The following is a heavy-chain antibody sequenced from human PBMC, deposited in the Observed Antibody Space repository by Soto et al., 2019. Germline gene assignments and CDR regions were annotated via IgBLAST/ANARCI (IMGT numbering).Heavy chain of an antibody. CDR2: IYYSGRS. Sequence: SETLSLTXTVSGGSITSSSYYWGWIRQPPGKGLEWIGGIYYSGRSYYNPSLKSRVTMSVDTSKNQFSLTLNSVTAADAAVYYCARQRTTVVTQAYFDHWGQGTLVTVSS. CDR3: ARQRTTVVTQAYFDH. J-gene: IGHJ4*02. CDR1: GGSITSSSYY. V-gene: IGHV4-39*01. D-gene: IGHD4-17*01.